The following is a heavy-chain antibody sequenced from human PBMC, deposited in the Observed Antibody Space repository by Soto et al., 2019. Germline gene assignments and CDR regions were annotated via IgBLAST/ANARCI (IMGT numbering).Heavy chain of an antibody. CDR2: MNPNSGYT. J-gene: IGHJ4*02. V-gene: IGHV1-8*01. CDR1: GYTFTSYD. CDR3: ARVFGSIDY. Sequence: QVQLVQSGAEVKKPGASVKVSCKASGYTFTSYDINWVRQATGQGLEWMGWMNPNSGYTGHAQKFQGRVTMTRDTSTSTAYMERSSLRSEDTAVYYCARVFGSIDYWGQGTLVTVSS. D-gene: IGHD2-21*01.